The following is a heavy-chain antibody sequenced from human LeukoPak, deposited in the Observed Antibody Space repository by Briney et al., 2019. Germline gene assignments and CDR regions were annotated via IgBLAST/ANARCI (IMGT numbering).Heavy chain of an antibody. CDR2: LSSNGAYV. D-gene: IGHD3-22*01. V-gene: IGHV3-21*06. J-gene: IGHJ4*01. CDR3: ARGSADMIIVDRLDY. Sequence: GGSLRLSCVASGLTLSGHSMTWVRQAPGEGLEWVSSLSSNGAYVHYADSLRGRFTISRDNAKNSLFLQINSLSAEDTGVYYCARGSADMIIVDRLDYWGHGTLVTVSP. CDR1: GLTLSGHS.